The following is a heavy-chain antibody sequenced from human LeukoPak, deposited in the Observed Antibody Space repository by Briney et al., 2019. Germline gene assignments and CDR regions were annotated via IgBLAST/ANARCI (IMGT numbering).Heavy chain of an antibody. Sequence: ASVKVSCKASGYTFTSYDINWVRQATGQGLEWMGWMNPNSGNTGYAQKFQGRVTITRNTSISTAYMELSSLRSEDTAVYYCARDYAPDYYYYYMDVWGKGTTVTVSS. D-gene: IGHD3-16*01. V-gene: IGHV1-8*03. CDR3: ARDYAPDYYYYYMDV. CDR1: GYTFTSYD. J-gene: IGHJ6*03. CDR2: MNPNSGNT.